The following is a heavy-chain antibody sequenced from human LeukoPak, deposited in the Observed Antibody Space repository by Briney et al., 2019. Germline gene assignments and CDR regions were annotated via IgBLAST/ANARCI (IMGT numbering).Heavy chain of an antibody. CDR1: GFTFSSYA. CDR3: ASTPTDH. J-gene: IGHJ4*02. CDR2: ISYDGSNK. Sequence: GGSLRLSCAASGFTFSSYAMHWVRQAPGKGLEWVAVISYDGSNKYYADSVKGRFTISRDNSKNTLYLQMNSLRAEDTAVYYCASTPTDHWGQGTLVTVSS. V-gene: IGHV3-30-3*01.